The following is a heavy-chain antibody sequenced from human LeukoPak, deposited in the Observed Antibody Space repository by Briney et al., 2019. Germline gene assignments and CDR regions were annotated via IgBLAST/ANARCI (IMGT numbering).Heavy chain of an antibody. CDR1: GGSFSGYY. CDR3: ARVRGDY. Sequence: SETLSLTCAVYGGSFSGYYWSWIRQPPGKGLEWIGEINHSGSSNYNPSLKSRVTISVDTSKNQFSLKLSSVTAADTAVYYCARVRGDYWGQGTLVTVSS. CDR2: INHSGSS. J-gene: IGHJ4*02. D-gene: IGHD3-10*01. V-gene: IGHV4-34*01.